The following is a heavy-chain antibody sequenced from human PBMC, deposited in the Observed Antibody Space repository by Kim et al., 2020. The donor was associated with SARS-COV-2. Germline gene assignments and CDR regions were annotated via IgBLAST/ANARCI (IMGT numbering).Heavy chain of an antibody. V-gene: IGHV4-39*01. J-gene: IGHJ4*02. Sequence: SETLSLTCTVSGGSISSSSYYWGWIRQPPGKGLEWIGSIYYSGRTYYNPSLKSGVTISVDTSKNQISLMLSYVTAADTAVYYCASFHYYGSGSSLDYWGPGALVTVAS. CDR3: ASFHYYGSGSSLDY. CDR1: GGSISSSSYY. CDR2: IYYSGRT. D-gene: IGHD3-10*01.